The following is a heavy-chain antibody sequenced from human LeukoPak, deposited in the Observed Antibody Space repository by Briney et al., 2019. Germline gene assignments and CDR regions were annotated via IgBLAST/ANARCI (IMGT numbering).Heavy chain of an antibody. V-gene: IGHV3-23*01. D-gene: IGHD5-12*01. CDR1: GFTFSSYA. Sequence: GGSLRLSCAASGFTFSSYAMSWVRQAPGKGLEWVSAISGSGGSTYYADSVKGRFTISGDNSKNTLYLQMNSLRAEDTAVYYCARDSDSGYGPFASWGQGTLVTVSS. J-gene: IGHJ4*02. CDR3: ARDSDSGYGPFAS. CDR2: ISGSGGST.